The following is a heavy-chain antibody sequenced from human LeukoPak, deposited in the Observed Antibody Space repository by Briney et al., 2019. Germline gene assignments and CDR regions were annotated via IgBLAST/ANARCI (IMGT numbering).Heavy chain of an antibody. V-gene: IGHV1-8*02. CDR3: ARRKYYYGEPHSKNKYYYYYMDV. Sequence: ASVKVSCKASGYTFTSYDINWVRQATGQGFEWMGWMNPNSGNTGYAQKFQGRVTMTRNTSISTAYMELSSLRSEDTAVYYCARRKYYYGEPHSKNKYYYYYMDVWGKGTTVTISS. D-gene: IGHD4-17*01. CDR1: GYTFTSYD. CDR2: MNPNSGNT. J-gene: IGHJ6*03.